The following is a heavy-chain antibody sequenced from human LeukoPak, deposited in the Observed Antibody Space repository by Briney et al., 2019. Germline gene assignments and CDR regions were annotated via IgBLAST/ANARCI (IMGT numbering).Heavy chain of an antibody. CDR1: GFTFSSYA. J-gene: IGHJ4*02. D-gene: IGHD3-10*01. CDR2: ISGSGGST. CDR3: ARGFSGSAYYFDY. Sequence: PGGSLRLSCAASGFTFSSYAMSWIRQAPGKGLEWVSAISGSGGSTYYADSVKGRFTISRDNAKNSLYLQMNSLRAEDTAVYYCARGFSGSAYYFDYWGQGTLVTVSS. V-gene: IGHV3-23*01.